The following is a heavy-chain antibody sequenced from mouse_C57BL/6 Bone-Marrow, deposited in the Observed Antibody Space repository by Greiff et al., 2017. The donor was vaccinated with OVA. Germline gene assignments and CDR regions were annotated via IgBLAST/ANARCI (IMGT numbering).Heavy chain of an antibody. J-gene: IGHJ3*01. CDR2: IDPSDSYT. CDR3: ARWGFAD. V-gene: IGHV1-50*01. CDR1: GYTFTSYW. Sequence: QVHVKQPGAELVKPGASVKLSCKASGYTFTSYWMQWVKQRPGQGLEWIGEIDPSDSYTNYNQKFKGKATLTVDTSSSTAYMQLSSLTSEDSAVYYCARWGFADWGQGTLVTVSA.